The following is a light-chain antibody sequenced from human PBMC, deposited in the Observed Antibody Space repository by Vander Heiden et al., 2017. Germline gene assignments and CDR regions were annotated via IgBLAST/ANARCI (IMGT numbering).Light chain of an antibody. CDR2: DAS. CDR3: QQRSNWPPYT. Sequence: EIVLTQSPATLSLYAGKRATLSCRASQSVSSYLAWYQQKPGQAPRLLIYDASNSATGIPARFSGSGSVTDFTLTISSLEPEYFAVYYCQQRSNWPPYTFCQGTKLEIK. V-gene: IGKV3-11*01. CDR1: QSVSSY. J-gene: IGKJ2*01.